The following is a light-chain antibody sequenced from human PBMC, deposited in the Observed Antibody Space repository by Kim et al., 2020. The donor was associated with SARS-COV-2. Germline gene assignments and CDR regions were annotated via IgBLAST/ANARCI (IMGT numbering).Light chain of an antibody. CDR3: QQYGSSPTT. V-gene: IGKV3-20*01. Sequence: PPGERATLSCRASQTVSNAYLAWYQLKPGQAPRLLFYGASSRATGTPDKFRGSGSGTDFTLIISRLEPEDFAVYYCQQYGSSPTTFGQGTRLEIK. CDR2: GAS. J-gene: IGKJ5*01. CDR1: QTVSNAY.